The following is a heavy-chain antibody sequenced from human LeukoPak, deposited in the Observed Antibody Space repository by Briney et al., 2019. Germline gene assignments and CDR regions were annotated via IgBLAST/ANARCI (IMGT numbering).Heavy chain of an antibody. CDR3: AKGKSGSGSDV. CDR1: KFTFNNYA. Sequence: GGSLRLSCAASKFTFNNYATTWVRQAPGKGLEWVSVVSSGGVDTYYADSVKGRFSISGDNSKNTLYLQMNSLRAEDTAIYYCAKGKSGSGSDVWGQGTTVIVSS. CDR2: VSSGGVDT. V-gene: IGHV3-23*01. D-gene: IGHD3-10*01. J-gene: IGHJ6*02.